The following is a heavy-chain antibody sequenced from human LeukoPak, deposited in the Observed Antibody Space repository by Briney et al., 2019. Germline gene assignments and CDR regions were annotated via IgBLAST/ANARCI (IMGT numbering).Heavy chain of an antibody. J-gene: IGHJ6*03. CDR3: ARARDILTGYDYYYYMDV. D-gene: IGHD3-9*01. CDR2: IIPIFGTA. CDR1: GGTFSSYA. V-gene: IGHV1-69*05. Sequence: SVKVSCKASGGTFSSYAISWVRQAPGQGLEWMGGIIPIFGTANYAQKFQGRVTITTDESTRTAYMELSSLRSEDTAVYYCARARDILTGYDYYYYMDVWGKGTTVTVSS.